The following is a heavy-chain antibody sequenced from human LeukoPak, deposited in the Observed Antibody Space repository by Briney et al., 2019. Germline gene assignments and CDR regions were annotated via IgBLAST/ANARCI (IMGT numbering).Heavy chain of an antibody. CDR2: IYHSGST. CDR3: ARDRVAVAGFPYFDY. Sequence: SETLSLTCTVSGGSISSGGYYWSWIRQPPGKGLEWIGYIYHSGSTYYNPSLKSRVTISVDRSKNQFSLKLSSVTAADTAVYYCARDRVAVAGFPYFDYWGQGTLVTVSS. V-gene: IGHV4-30-2*01. CDR1: GGSISSGGYY. J-gene: IGHJ4*02. D-gene: IGHD2-21*02.